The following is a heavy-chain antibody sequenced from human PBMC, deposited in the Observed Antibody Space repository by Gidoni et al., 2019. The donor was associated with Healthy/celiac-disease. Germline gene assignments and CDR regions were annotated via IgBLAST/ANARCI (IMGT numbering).Heavy chain of an antibody. Sequence: QVQLVESGGGVVQPGRSLRLSCAASGFTFSSYAMHWVRQAPGKGLEWVAVISYDGSNKYYADSVKGRFTISRDNSKNTLYLQMNSLRAEDTAVYYCARVGTQWLVQDSFDYWGQGTLVTVSS. CDR2: ISYDGSNK. J-gene: IGHJ4*02. CDR1: GFTFSSYA. CDR3: ARVGTQWLVQDSFDY. D-gene: IGHD6-19*01. V-gene: IGHV3-30-3*01.